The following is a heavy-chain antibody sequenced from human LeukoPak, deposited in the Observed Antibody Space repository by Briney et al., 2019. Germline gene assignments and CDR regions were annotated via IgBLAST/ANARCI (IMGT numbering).Heavy chain of an antibody. CDR3: ARDIGQETAMVYYYYGMDV. CDR2: IIPIFGTA. V-gene: IGHV1-69*13. D-gene: IGHD5-18*01. CDR1: GGTFSSYA. J-gene: IGHJ6*02. Sequence: SVNVSCKASGGTFSSYAISWVRQAPGQGLEWMGGIIPIFGTANYAQKFQGRVTITADESTSTAYMELSSLRSEDTAVYYCARDIGQETAMVYYYYGMDVWGQGTTVTVSS.